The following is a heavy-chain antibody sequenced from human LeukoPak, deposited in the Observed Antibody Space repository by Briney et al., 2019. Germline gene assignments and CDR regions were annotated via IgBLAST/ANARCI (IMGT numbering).Heavy chain of an antibody. CDR2: ISSSSSTI. J-gene: IGHJ4*02. V-gene: IGHV3-48*04. CDR3: AKPRRGTITTGPAYTH. Sequence: GGSLRLSCAASRFTFSNYNMNWVRQAPGKGLEWVSYISSSSSTIYYADSVKGRFTISRDNSKYSLYLQMNSLRTEDTALYYCAKPRRGTITTGPAYTHWGQGTLVTVSS. CDR1: RFTFSNYN. D-gene: IGHD4-11*01.